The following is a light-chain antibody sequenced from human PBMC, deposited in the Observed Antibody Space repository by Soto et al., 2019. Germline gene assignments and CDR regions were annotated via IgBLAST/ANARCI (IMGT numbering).Light chain of an antibody. V-gene: IGKV1-39*01. Sequence: DIQMTQSPSSLSASVGDRVTITCRASQGISTYLVWYQQRQGRAPKLLIYDASSLVSGVPSRFSGSGSRTAFTLTISSLQPEDFATYYCQQCYRTPYTFGQGTKLETK. CDR1: QGISTY. CDR2: DAS. CDR3: QQCYRTPYT. J-gene: IGKJ2*01.